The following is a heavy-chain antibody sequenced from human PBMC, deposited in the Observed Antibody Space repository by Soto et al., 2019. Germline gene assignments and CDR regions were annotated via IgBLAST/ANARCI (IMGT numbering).Heavy chain of an antibody. CDR2: INPSGGST. V-gene: IGHV1-46*03. J-gene: IGHJ3*02. CDR1: GYTFTSYY. D-gene: IGHD6-19*01. Sequence: ASVKVSCKASGYTFTSYYMHWVRQAPGQGLEWMGIINPSGGSTSYAQKFQGRVTMTRDTSTSTVYMELSSLRSEDTAVYYCARALGGYGSGWTRRVFDIWGQGTMVTVSS. CDR3: ARALGGYGSGWTRRVFDI.